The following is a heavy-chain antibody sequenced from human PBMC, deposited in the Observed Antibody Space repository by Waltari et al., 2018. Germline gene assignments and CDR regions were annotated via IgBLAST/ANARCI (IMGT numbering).Heavy chain of an antibody. CDR3: AKGQAAAGGLNFDY. CDR2: MSGSGGSI. Sequence: EVQLLEPGGGLVQPGGSLRLSCAASGFTFSRYAMSWVRQAPGKGLEWVSAMSGSGGSIYYADSVKGRLTISRDNAKNALYLQMNSLRAEDTAVYDCAKGQAAAGGLNFDYWGQGTLVTVSS. J-gene: IGHJ4*02. V-gene: IGHV3-23*01. CDR1: GFTFSRYA. D-gene: IGHD6-13*01.